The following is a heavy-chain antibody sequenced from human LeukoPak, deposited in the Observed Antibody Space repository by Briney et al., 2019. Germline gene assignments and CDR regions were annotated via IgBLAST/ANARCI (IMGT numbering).Heavy chain of an antibody. V-gene: IGHV3-66*02. CDR2: IYSGGST. CDR3: ARDSSGSYSLFDY. CDR1: GFTVSSNY. D-gene: IGHD1-26*01. J-gene: IGHJ4*02. Sequence: GGSLRLSCAASGFTVSSNYMSWVRQAPGKGLEWVSVIYSGGSTYYADSVKGRFTISRDNSKNTLYLQMNSLRAEDTAVYYCARDSSGSYSLFDYWGQGTLVTVSS.